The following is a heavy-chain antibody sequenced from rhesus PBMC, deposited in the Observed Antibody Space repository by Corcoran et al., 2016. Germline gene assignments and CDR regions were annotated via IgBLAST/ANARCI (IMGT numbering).Heavy chain of an antibody. V-gene: IGHV2S1*01. J-gene: IGHJ4*01. Sequence: QVTLKESGPALVKPTQTLTLTCTFSGFSLSTSGMGVGWIRQPPGKALEWLASIYWDYDKYYRTALKSRSTISKETSKKQVVLTMTNMDPVDTATYYCARVKGSSWSFWGQGVLVTVSS. D-gene: IGHD6-13*01. CDR1: GFSLSTSGMG. CDR2: IYWDYDK. CDR3: ARVKGSSWSF.